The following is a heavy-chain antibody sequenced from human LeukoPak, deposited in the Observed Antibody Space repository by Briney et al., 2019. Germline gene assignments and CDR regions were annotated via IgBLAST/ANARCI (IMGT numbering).Heavy chain of an antibody. J-gene: IGHJ3*02. CDR3: ATAANTYNWNYGRAFDI. CDR2: FDPEDGET. D-gene: IGHD1-7*01. CDR1: GYTLTELS. Sequence: WASVKVSCKVSGYTLTELSMHWVRQAPGKGLEWMGGFDPEDGETIYAQKFQGRVTMTEDTSTDTAYMELSSLRSEDTAVYYCATAANTYNWNYGRAFDIWGQGTMVTVSS. V-gene: IGHV1-24*01.